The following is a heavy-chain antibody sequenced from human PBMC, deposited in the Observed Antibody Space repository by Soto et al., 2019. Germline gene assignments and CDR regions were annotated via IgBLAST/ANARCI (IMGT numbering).Heavy chain of an antibody. D-gene: IGHD4-17*01. CDR2: INHSGST. J-gene: IGHJ4*02. CDR1: GGSFSGYY. V-gene: IGHV4-34*01. Sequence: SETLSLTCAVYGGSFSGYYWSWIRQPPGKGLEWIGEINHSGSTNYNPSLKSRVTISVDTSKNQFSLKLSSVTAADTAVYYCAGGRALNDHGDFLSYWARGPL. CDR3: AGGRALNDHGDFLSY.